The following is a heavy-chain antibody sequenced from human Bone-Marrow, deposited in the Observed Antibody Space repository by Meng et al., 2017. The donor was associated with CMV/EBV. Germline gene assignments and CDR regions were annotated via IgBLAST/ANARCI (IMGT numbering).Heavy chain of an antibody. CDR2: INPSGGST. Sequence: ASVKVSCKASGYTFTSYYMHWVRQAPGQGLEWMGIINPSGGSTSYAQKFQGRVTMTRDTSTSTVYMELSSLRSEDTAVYYCAREGRPIFGAVILYYYYYGMDVWGQGTTVTVAS. D-gene: IGHD3-3*01. CDR3: AREGRPIFGAVILYYYYYGMDV. V-gene: IGHV1-46*01. CDR1: GYTFTSYY. J-gene: IGHJ6*02.